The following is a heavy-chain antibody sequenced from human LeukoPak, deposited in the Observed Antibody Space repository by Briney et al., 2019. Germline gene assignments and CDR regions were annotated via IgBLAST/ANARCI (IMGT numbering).Heavy chain of an antibody. V-gene: IGHV3-23*01. CDR1: GFTFSSYA. Sequence: GGSLRLSCAASGFTFSSYAMSWVRQAPGKGLEWVSAISGSGGSTYYADSVKGRFTISRDNSKNTLYLQMNSLRAEDTAVYYCAREGAWRDYYDSSGYFDYWGQGTLVTVSS. CDR2: ISGSGGST. J-gene: IGHJ4*02. D-gene: IGHD3-22*01. CDR3: AREGAWRDYYDSSGYFDY.